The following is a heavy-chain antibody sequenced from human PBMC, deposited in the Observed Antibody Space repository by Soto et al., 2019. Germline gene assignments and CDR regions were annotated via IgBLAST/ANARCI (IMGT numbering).Heavy chain of an antibody. J-gene: IGHJ6*02. CDR3: ARSQGSSTSVEIYFQYYYGMDF. CDR2: IIPISGTA. Sequence: QVQLAQSGAEVKKPGSSVKVSCKASGGNFSSYAISWVRQAPGQRLEWMGGIIPISGTANYAQKLQGRVTITADKSTSTADVELGRVRSEDTAVYLCARSQGSSTSVEIYFQYYYGMDFWGQGTTVTVSS. CDR1: GGNFSSYA. V-gene: IGHV1-69*06. D-gene: IGHD2-2*01.